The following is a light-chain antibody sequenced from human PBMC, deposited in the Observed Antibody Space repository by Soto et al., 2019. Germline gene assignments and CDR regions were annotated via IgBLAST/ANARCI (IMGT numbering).Light chain of an antibody. CDR2: RAS. CDR1: QSINSN. CDR3: QQYNKWIT. J-gene: IGKJ5*01. Sequence: LITPSPATLSVSPVEIATLSCRASQSINSNLAWYQQKPGQAPRLLMFRASIRATGFPARFSGSGSGTEFNITISSLQSEDSAVYYCQQYNKWITFGQGTRLEIK. V-gene: IGKV3-15*01.